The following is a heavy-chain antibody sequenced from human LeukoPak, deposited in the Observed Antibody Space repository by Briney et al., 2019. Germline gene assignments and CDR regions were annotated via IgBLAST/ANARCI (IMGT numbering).Heavy chain of an antibody. Sequence: PSETLSLTCTVSGGSISTYYWSWIRQPPGKGLEWIGEINYSGSTNYNPSLKSRVTISVDTSKNQFSLKLSSVTAADTAVYYCARRLPEYDAFDIWGQGTMVTVSS. CDR1: GGSISTYY. J-gene: IGHJ3*02. V-gene: IGHV4-34*01. D-gene: IGHD5-12*01. CDR3: ARRLPEYDAFDI. CDR2: INYSGST.